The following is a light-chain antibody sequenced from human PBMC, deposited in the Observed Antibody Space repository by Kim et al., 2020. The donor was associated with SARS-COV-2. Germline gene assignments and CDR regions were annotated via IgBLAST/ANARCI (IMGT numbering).Light chain of an antibody. J-gene: IGKJ4*01. V-gene: IGKV1-9*01. Sequence: ASVGHRVTITCRASQGIRSYLAWFQQKPGKAPKLLIYAASTLQTGVPSRFSGSGSGTDYTLAISSLQPEDFATYFCQHLNAYPLTFGGGTKVDIK. CDR3: QHLNAYPLT. CDR1: QGIRSY. CDR2: AAS.